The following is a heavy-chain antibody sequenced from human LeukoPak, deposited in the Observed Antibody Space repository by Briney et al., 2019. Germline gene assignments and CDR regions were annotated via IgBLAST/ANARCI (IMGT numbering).Heavy chain of an antibody. V-gene: IGHV1-8*01. CDR1: GYTFTNYD. J-gene: IGHJ4*02. CDR3: ERSLACGDCYHTPDF. CDR2: MNPYTGNT. Sequence: ASVKVSCKASGYTFTNYDINWVRQAPGQGLEWMGWMNPYTGNTGYAPKFQGRFTMTRDTSISTAYMELTRLRSDDTAVYYCERSLACGDCYHTPDFYGQGTLITVSS. D-gene: IGHD2-21*02.